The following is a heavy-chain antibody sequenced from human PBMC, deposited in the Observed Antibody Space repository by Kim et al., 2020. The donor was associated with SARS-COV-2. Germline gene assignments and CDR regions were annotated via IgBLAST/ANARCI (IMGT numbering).Heavy chain of an antibody. CDR1: GFTFSSFA. J-gene: IGHJ4*02. D-gene: IGHD4-17*01. CDR2: IWYDGSNK. V-gene: IGHV3-33*01. CDR3: AREPPDGYYGAPLDS. Sequence: GGSLRLSCAASGFTFSSFAMHWVRQAPGKGLEWVAVIWYDGSNKYYADSVKGRFTISRDNSKNTVNLEMNSLRAEDTAVYYCAREPPDGYYGAPLDSWGQGTLVTVSS.